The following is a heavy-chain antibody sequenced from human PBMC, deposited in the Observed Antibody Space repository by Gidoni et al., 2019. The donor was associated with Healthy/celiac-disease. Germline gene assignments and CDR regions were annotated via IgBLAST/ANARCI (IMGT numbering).Heavy chain of an antibody. J-gene: IGHJ3*02. D-gene: IGHD7-27*01. CDR3: ARSHLGPFDI. Sequence: QVQLQESGPGLVKPSETLSLTCTVSGGSISSYYWSWIRQPPGKGLEWIGYIYYSGSTNYNPSLKSRVTISVDTSKNQFSLKLSSVTAADTAVYYCARSHLGPFDIWGQGTMVTVSS. CDR2: IYYSGST. CDR1: GGSISSYY. V-gene: IGHV4-59*01.